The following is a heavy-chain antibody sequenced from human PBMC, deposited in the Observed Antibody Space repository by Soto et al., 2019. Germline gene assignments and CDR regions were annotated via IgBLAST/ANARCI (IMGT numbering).Heavy chain of an antibody. CDR1: GFTFSSSA. J-gene: IGHJ4*02. Sequence: GGSLRLSCAASGFTFSSSAMTWVRQAPGKGLEWVSSITGSGDTTYYADSVKGRFTISRDNSKNTLYLQMNSLRAEDTAVYYCARGSSHSYYYDSSGYYPDYWGQGTLVTVSS. D-gene: IGHD3-22*01. CDR3: ARGSSHSYYYDSSGYYPDY. V-gene: IGHV3-23*01. CDR2: ITGSGDTT.